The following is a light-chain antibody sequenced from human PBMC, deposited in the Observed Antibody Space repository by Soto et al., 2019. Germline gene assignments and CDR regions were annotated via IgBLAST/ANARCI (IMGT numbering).Light chain of an antibody. CDR3: EQYNNWPRT. J-gene: IGKJ1*01. CDR2: GAS. Sequence: EIVMTQSPATLSVSPGERATLSCRASQSVSSNLAWYQQKPGQAPRLLIYGASTRATGIPARFSGSGSGTEFTPTISSLQSKDFAVYYCEQYNNWPRTFSQGTKVVIK. V-gene: IGKV3-15*01. CDR1: QSVSSN.